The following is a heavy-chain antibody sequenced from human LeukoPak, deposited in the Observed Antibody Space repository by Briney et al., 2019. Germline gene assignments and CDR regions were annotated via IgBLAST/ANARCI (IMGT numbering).Heavy chain of an antibody. CDR2: INHSGTT. D-gene: IGHD4-17*01. CDR1: GGSFTGYY. CDR3: ARSIMTTVTTFGY. V-gene: IGHV4-34*01. J-gene: IGHJ4*02. Sequence: SETLSLTCAIYGGSFTGYYWSWIRQPPGKGLEWVAEINHSGTTNYNPSLKSRVTISVDKYKDQLSLKLSSVTAADTAVYYCARSIMTTVTTFGYWGQGTLVTVSS.